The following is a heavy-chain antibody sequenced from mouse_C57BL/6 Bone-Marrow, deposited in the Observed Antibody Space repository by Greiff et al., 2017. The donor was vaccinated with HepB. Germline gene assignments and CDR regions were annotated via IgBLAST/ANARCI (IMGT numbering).Heavy chain of an antibody. V-gene: IGHV5-16*01. CDR2: INYDGSST. D-gene: IGHD2-4*01. J-gene: IGHJ4*01. Sequence: EVNVVESEGGLVQPGSSMKLSCTASGFTFSDYYMAWVRQVPEKGLEWVANINYDGSSTYYLDSLKSRFIISRDNAKNILYLQMSSLKSEDTATYYCARDRDYDYDGAMDYWGQGTSVTVSS. CDR1: GFTFSDYY. CDR3: ARDRDYDYDGAMDY.